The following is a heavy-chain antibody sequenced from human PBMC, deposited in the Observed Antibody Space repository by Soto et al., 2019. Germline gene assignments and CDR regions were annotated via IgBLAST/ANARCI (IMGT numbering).Heavy chain of an antibody. CDR1: GGSISSYY. CDR2: INHSGST. D-gene: IGHD2-2*01. CDR3: ARVARGVPAHY. V-gene: IGHV4-34*01. Sequence: PSETLSLTCTVSGGSISSYYWSWIRQPPGKGLEWIGEINHSGSTNYNPSLKSRVTISVDTSKNQFSLKLSSVTAADTAVYYCARVARGVPAHYWGQGTLVTVSS. J-gene: IGHJ4*02.